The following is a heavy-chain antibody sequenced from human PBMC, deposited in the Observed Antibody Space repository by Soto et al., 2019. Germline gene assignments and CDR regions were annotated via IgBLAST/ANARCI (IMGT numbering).Heavy chain of an antibody. CDR3: XXXXXQRPIXS. Sequence: GSLRLSCAASGFTLIEYWMHWVLQVPWKGLLWVSRISVDGGDTTYADSVKGRFTISRDNAKNTLYLQMDTLRAEDTAIYYXXXXXXQRPIXSXGHGXLVTVSS. V-gene: IGHV3-74*01. CDR1: GFTLIEYW. CDR2: ISVDGGDT. J-gene: IGHJ5*01.